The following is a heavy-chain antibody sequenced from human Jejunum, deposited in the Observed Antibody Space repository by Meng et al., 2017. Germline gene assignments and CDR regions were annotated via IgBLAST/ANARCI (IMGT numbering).Heavy chain of an antibody. Sequence: QLQLQESGPGLVKPSETLSLSRTVSGGSLSSGSPYWGWIRQSPGKGLEWIGTAYYSGSSYYNPSLRSRVIILVDTSKNQFSLRLSSVTAADTAVYYCARQMDSEYDEGYFFDYWGQGILVTVSS. J-gene: IGHJ4*02. D-gene: IGHD2-2*03. CDR2: AYYSGSS. CDR3: ARQMDSEYDEGYFFDY. CDR1: GGSLSSGSPY. V-gene: IGHV4-39*01.